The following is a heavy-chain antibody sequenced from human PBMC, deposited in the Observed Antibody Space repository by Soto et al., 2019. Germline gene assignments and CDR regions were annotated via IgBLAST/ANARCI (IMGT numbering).Heavy chain of an antibody. CDR2: IYYSGST. Sequence: QVQLQESGPGLVKPSETLSLTCTVSGGSVSSGSYYWSWIRQPPGKGLEWIGYIYYSGSTNYNPSLKSRVTISVDTSKNQFSLKLSSVTAADTAVYYCARDVSGPDDYWGQGSLVTVSS. J-gene: IGHJ4*02. V-gene: IGHV4-61*01. CDR3: ARDVSGPDDY. CDR1: GGSVSSGSYY. D-gene: IGHD6-25*01.